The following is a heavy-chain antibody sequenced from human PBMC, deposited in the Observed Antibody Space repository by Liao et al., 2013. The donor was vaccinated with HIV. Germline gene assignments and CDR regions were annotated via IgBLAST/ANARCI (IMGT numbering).Heavy chain of an antibody. D-gene: IGHD3-16*02. CDR2: IYYSGST. J-gene: IGHJ4*02. CDR3: ARVRDSRYFDY. CDR1: GASISSSSYY. Sequence: QLQLQEPGPGLVKPSETLSLTCTVSGASISSSSYYWGWIRQPPGKGLEWIGSIYYSGSTYYNPSLKSRVTISVDTSKNQFSLKLSSVTAADTAVYYCARVRDSRYFDYWGQGTLVTVSS. V-gene: IGHV4-39*07.